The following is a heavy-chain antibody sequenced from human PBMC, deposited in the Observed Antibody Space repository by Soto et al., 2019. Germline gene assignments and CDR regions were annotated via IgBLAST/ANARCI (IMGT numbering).Heavy chain of an antibody. V-gene: IGHV4-59*01. CDR2: IYYSGST. CDR3: ARGGLVRGSYYYYYYMDV. Sequence: SETLSLTCTVSGGSISSYYWSWIRQPPGKGLEWIGYIYYSGSTNYNPSLKSRVTISVDTSKNQFSLKLSSVTAADTAVYYCARGGLVRGSYYYYYYMDVWGKGTTVTVSS. D-gene: IGHD6-6*01. J-gene: IGHJ6*03. CDR1: GGSISSYY.